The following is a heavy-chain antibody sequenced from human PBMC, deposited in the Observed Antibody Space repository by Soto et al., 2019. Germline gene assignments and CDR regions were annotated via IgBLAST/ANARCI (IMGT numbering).Heavy chain of an antibody. CDR3: ARGFPLWFPP. Sequence: QVQLVQSGAEEKKPGATVKVSCKASGYTFTSYAMDWVRQAPGQRLEWMGWINAGNGNTKYSQKFQGRVTIPRDTSASTAYMELGSLRSEVTAVYYCARGFPLWFPPWGQGTVVTASS. CDR1: GYTFTSYA. CDR2: INAGNGNT. D-gene: IGHD3-3*01. V-gene: IGHV1-3*05. J-gene: IGHJ5*02.